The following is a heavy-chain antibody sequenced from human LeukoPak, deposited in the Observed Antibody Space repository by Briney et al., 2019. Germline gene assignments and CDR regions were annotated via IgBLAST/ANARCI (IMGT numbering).Heavy chain of an antibody. CDR3: ARSYDSRGYYYYGMDV. Sequence: SETLSLTCGVSGGSIDITNYWSWVRQAPGKGLEWIGEIAHDGTTNYNPSLRSRVAMSFDRANNQFSLSLTSVTAADTAVYYCARSYDSRGYYYYGMDVRGQGTTVTVSS. CDR1: GGSIDITNY. V-gene: IGHV4-4*02. D-gene: IGHD3-22*01. CDR2: IAHDGTT. J-gene: IGHJ6*02.